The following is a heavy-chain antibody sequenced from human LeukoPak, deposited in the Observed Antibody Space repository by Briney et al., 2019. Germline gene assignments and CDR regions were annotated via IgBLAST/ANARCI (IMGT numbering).Heavy chain of an antibody. Sequence: SETLSLTCAVYGGSFSGYYWSWIRQPPGKGLEWIGEINHSGSTNYNPSLKSRVTILVDTSKNQFSLKLSSVTAADTAVYYCARDPIVSVGDWYFDLWGRGTLVTVSP. D-gene: IGHD3-16*02. V-gene: IGHV4-34*01. CDR3: ARDPIVSVGDWYFDL. J-gene: IGHJ2*01. CDR2: INHSGST. CDR1: GGSFSGYY.